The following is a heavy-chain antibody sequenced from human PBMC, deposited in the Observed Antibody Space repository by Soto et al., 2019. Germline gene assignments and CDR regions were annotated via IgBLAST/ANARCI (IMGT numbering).Heavy chain of an antibody. Sequence: GGSLRLSCAASGFTFSSYAMSWVRQAPGKGLEWVSVISSDGSSTNYADSVKGRFTISRDNARNTLYLQMNSLRAEDTAVYYCASRDLWIGLDYWGQGTLVTVSS. CDR2: ISSDGSST. CDR3: ASRDLWIGLDY. D-gene: IGHD3-3*01. V-gene: IGHV3-74*01. J-gene: IGHJ4*02. CDR1: GFTFSSYA.